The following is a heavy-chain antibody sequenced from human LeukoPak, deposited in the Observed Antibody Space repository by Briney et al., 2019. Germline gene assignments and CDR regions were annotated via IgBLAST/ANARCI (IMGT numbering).Heavy chain of an antibody. CDR2: ISVSGII. D-gene: IGHD1-26*01. Sequence: GGSLRLSRAASAFSLNTYSMNWVRQTPGKGLEWLSHISVSGIIHYAESVKGRFRISRDNGRNSVSLQMNRLRVGDTGVYFCATAPRGASDYTDVWGRGTTVSVSS. CDR3: ATAPRGASDYTDV. J-gene: IGHJ6*03. V-gene: IGHV3-48*01. CDR1: AFSLNTYS.